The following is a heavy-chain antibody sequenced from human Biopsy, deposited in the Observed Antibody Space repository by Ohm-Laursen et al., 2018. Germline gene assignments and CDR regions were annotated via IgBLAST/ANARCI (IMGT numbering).Heavy chain of an antibody. CDR3: ARDISPSTFPENTLDI. Sequence: SLRLSCAAAGFKFDDYAMHWVRQTPGKGLEWVSGMSRNNGFIGYADSVRGRFTIFRDNGQNSLYLQMNNLITKDTAVYYCARDISPSTFPENTLDIWGQGTMVTVSS. CDR1: GFKFDDYA. J-gene: IGHJ3*02. D-gene: IGHD2/OR15-2a*01. CDR2: MSRNNGFI. V-gene: IGHV3-9*01.